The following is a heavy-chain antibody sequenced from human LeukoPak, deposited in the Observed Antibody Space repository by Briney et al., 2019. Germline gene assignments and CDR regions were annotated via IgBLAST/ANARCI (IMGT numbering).Heavy chain of an antibody. CDR2: TYYRSKWYN. J-gene: IGHJ4*02. Sequence: SQTLSLTCAISGDSVSSSSAAWSWIRQSPSRGLKWLGRTYYRSKWYNDYAVSVKSRITINPDTSKNQFSLQLNSMTPEDTAVYYCAREGSEGYLFDYWGQGTLVTVSS. D-gene: IGHD1-1*01. V-gene: IGHV6-1*01. CDR3: AREGSEGYLFDY. CDR1: GDSVSSSSAA.